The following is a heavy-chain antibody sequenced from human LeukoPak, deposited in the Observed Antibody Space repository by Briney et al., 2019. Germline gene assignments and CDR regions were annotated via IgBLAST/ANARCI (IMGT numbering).Heavy chain of an antibody. CDR3: ARLGGREMTTSSALDS. V-gene: IGHV3-30*04. J-gene: IGHJ4*02. CDR1: GFIFTYYP. CDR2: ISYDVTKK. Sequence: SGGSLRLSCSAYGFIFTYYPLQWDGPAPGKGRGWVVVISYDVTKKYNAYSVKARFTIPRDNPRDTLNRQMNSLRPENTALYSCARLGGREMTTSSALDSWGQGTLLTVSS. D-gene: IGHD5-24*01.